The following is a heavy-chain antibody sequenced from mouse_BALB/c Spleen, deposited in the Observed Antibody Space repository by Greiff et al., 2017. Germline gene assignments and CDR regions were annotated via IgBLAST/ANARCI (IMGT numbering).Heavy chain of an antibody. CDR2: INPSTGYT. J-gene: IGHJ4*01. V-gene: IGHV1-7*01. Sequence: QVQLKESGAELAKPGASVKMSCKASGYTFTSYWMHWVKQRPGQGLEWIGYINPSTGYTEYNQKFKDKATLTADKSSSTAYMQLSSLTSEDSAVYYCARQLGLRYYAMDYWGQGTSVTVSS. D-gene: IGHD3-1*01. CDR3: ARQLGLRYYAMDY. CDR1: GYTFTSYW.